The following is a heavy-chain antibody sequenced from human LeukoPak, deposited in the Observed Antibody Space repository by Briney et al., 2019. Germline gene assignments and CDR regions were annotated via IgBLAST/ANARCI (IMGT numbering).Heavy chain of an antibody. CDR2: IITILGIE. V-gene: IGHV1-69*02. J-gene: IGHJ4*02. CDR3: ARGAYRCSGGSCSHY. CDR1: GGTFTIYT. Sequence: SVKLSCKASGGTFTIYTISWVRQAPGPGLEWMGRIITILGIENYAQKFQGRVTITADKSTRTAYMELSSLRSEDTAVYYCARGAYRCSGGSCSHYWGQGTLVTVSS. D-gene: IGHD2-15*01.